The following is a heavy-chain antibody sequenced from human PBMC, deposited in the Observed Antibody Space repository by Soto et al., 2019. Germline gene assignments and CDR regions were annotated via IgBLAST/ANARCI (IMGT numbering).Heavy chain of an antibody. V-gene: IGHV1-69*12. Sequence: QVQLVQSGAEVKKPGSSVKVSCKASGGTFSSYAISWVRQAPGQGLEWMGGIIPIFGTANYAQKFQGRVTITADESTSTAYMELSSLRSEDTAVYYCASRLGHSSSWSRTMTYYYGMDVWGQGTTVTVSS. J-gene: IGHJ6*02. CDR2: IIPIFGTA. CDR3: ASRLGHSSSWSRTMTYYYGMDV. CDR1: GGTFSSYA. D-gene: IGHD6-13*01.